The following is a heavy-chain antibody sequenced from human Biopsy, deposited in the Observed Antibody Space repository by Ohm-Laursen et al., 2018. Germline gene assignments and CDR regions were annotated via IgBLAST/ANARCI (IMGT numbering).Heavy chain of an antibody. D-gene: IGHD6-19*01. V-gene: IGHV1-2*02. CDR3: ALQSVAQMKNFDY. Sequence: ASVKVSCKASGFSFTGYYIHWVRQAPGQGLEWMGWISPKSGGTNYAQKFQSNITMTKNTSMSTAYMEMSRLRSDDTAVYYCALQSVAQMKNFDYWGQGTLVTVSS. CDR2: ISPKSGGT. J-gene: IGHJ4*02. CDR1: GFSFTGYY.